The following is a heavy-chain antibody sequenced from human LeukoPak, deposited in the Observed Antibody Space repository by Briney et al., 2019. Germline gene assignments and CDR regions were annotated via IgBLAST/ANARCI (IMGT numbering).Heavy chain of an antibody. CDR3: ARDRDTIFGVVISYYFDY. D-gene: IGHD3-3*01. V-gene: IGHV1-18*01. CDR2: ISAYNGNT. Sequence: GASVKVSCKASGYTFTSYGISWVRQAPGQGLEWMGWISAYNGNTNYAQKPQGRVTMTTDTSTSTAYMELRSLRSDDTAVYYCARDRDTIFGVVISYYFDYWGQGTLVTVSS. CDR1: GYTFTSYG. J-gene: IGHJ4*02.